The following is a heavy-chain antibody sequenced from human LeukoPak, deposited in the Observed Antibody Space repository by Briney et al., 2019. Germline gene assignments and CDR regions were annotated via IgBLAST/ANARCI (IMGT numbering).Heavy chain of an antibody. J-gene: IGHJ4*02. CDR3: AKLFESGTYNNFFHY. D-gene: IGHD3-10*01. V-gene: IGHV3-23*01. CDR1: GFTLSSYA. Sequence: PGGSLRLSCVVSGFTLSSYAMSWVRQAPGKGLEWVSAITATSSSTHDADSVQGRFTISRDNSKNTLYLQMNSLRPEDTAIYYCAKLFESGTYNNFFHYWGQGTLVTVFS. CDR2: ITATSSST.